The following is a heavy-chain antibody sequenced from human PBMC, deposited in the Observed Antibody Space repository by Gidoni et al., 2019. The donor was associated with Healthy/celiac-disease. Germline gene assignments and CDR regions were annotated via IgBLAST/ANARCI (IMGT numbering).Heavy chain of an antibody. V-gene: IGHV4-61*02. CDR3: ARGAAPDY. CDR1: GGSISSGSYY. Sequence: QVQLQESGPGLVKPSQTLSLTCTVPGGSISSGSYYWSWIRQPAGKGLEWIGRIYTSGSTNYNPSLKSRVTISVDTSKNQFALKLSSVTAADTAVYYCARGAAPDYWGQGTLVTVSS. CDR2: IYTSGST. D-gene: IGHD6-13*01. J-gene: IGHJ4*02.